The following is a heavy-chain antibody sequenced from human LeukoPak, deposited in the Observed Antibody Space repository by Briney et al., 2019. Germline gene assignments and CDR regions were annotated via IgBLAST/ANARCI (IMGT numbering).Heavy chain of an antibody. CDR1: GYTFTSYY. J-gene: IGHJ4*02. V-gene: IGHV1-46*01. CDR2: INPSGGST. D-gene: IGHD4-23*01. CDR3: ARASPGNHSPFDY. Sequence: ASVKVSCEASGYTFTSYYMHWVRQAPGQGLEWMGIINPSGGSTSYAQKFQGRVTMTRDTSTSTVYMELSSLRSEDTALYYCARASPGNHSPFDYWGQGTLVTVSS.